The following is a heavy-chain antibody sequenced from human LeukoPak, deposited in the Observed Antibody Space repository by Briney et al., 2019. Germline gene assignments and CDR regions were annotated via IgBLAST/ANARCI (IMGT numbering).Heavy chain of an antibody. V-gene: IGHV3-30-3*01. J-gene: IGHJ4*02. D-gene: IGHD7-27*01. CDR2: ISYDGSNK. CDR1: GFTFSSYA. Sequence: GGSLRLSCAASGFTFSSYAMHWVRQAPGKGLEWVAVISYDGSNKYYADSVKGRFTISRDNSKNTLYLQMNSLRAGDTAVYYCARGEFWGRLDYWGQGTLVTVSS. CDR3: ARGEFWGRLDY.